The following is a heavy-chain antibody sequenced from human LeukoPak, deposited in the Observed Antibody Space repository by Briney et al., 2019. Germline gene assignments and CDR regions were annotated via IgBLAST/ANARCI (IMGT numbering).Heavy chain of an antibody. J-gene: IGHJ4*02. V-gene: IGHV3-23*01. CDR3: AKDAPINYYDSSGYPDY. Sequence: GGSLRLSCAASGFTFSSYAMSWVRQAPGKGLEWVSAISGSGGSTYYADSVKGRFTISRDNSKNTLYLQMNSLRAEDTVVYYCAKDAPINYYDSSGYPDYWGQGTLVTVSS. CDR2: ISGSGGST. D-gene: IGHD3-22*01. CDR1: GFTFSSYA.